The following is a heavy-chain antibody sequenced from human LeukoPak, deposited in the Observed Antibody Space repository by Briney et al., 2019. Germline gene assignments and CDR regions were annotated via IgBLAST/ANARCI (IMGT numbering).Heavy chain of an antibody. J-gene: IGHJ4*02. Sequence: PGGSLRLSCAASGYTFPSYSLNWVRQSPGKGLEWISYVGTGGDDIYYADSVTGRFTISRDNAEKSVYLQMNSLRVEDTAVYYCVRGGRGHDDYFDYWGQGTQVTVSS. CDR3: VRGGRGHDDYFDY. CDR1: GYTFPSYS. CDR2: VGTGGDDI. D-gene: IGHD3-10*01. V-gene: IGHV3-21*05.